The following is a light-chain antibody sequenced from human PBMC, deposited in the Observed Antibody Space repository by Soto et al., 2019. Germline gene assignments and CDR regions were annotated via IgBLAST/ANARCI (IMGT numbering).Light chain of an antibody. V-gene: IGLV2-14*03. CDR1: NSDIGYYNF. CDR3: SSFTTSSALV. J-gene: IGLJ2*01. Sequence: QSALTQPASVSGSPGQSITISCTGTNSDIGYYNFVSWYQHHPGKAPKLMIYDVSNRPSGVSNRFSDSKSGNTASLTISGLQAEDEADYYCSSFTTSSALVFGGGTKLTVL. CDR2: DVS.